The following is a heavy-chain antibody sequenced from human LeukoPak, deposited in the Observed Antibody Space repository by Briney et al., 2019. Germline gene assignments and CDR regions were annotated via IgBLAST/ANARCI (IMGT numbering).Heavy chain of an antibody. V-gene: IGHV4-59*11. J-gene: IGHJ6*03. D-gene: IGHD3-10*01. CDR1: GGSISSHY. CDR2: IYYSGST. Sequence: PSETLSLTCTVSGGSISSHYWSWIRQPPGRGLEWIGYIYYSGSTNYNPSLKSRVTISVDTSQNQFSLKLSSVDAADTAVYYRARARITMVRGVITPDLYWYYHMEVWGKGTTVTVSS. CDR3: ARARITMVRGVITPDLYWYYHMEV.